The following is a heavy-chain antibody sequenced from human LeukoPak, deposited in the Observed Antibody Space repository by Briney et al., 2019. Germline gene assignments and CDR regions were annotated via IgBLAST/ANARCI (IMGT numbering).Heavy chain of an antibody. Sequence: PGGSLRLSCAASGFSVSNDYTSWVRQAPGKGLEWISVIYSGSNTYYADSVKGRFAISRDNSKNTLYLLMNSLRAEDTAVYYCAGKGGSYKEFDYGALGTLVTVSS. CDR1: GFSVSNDY. J-gene: IGHJ4*02. D-gene: IGHD1-26*01. V-gene: IGHV3-53*01. CDR2: IYSGSNT. CDR3: AGKGGSYKEFDY.